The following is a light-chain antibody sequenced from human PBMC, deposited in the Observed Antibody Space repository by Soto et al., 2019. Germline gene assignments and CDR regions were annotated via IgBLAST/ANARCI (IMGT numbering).Light chain of an antibody. CDR3: GTWDRRLSVGV. V-gene: IGLV1-51*01. CDR2: DNN. CDR1: SSNIGSNS. J-gene: IGLJ3*02. Sequence: QSVLTQPSSVSAAPGQRVTISCSGSSSNIGSNSVSWYQQLPGTAPKLLIYDNNKRPSGIPDRFSASKSATSATLGITGLQTGDEADYYCGTWDRRLSVGVFGGGTKVTVL.